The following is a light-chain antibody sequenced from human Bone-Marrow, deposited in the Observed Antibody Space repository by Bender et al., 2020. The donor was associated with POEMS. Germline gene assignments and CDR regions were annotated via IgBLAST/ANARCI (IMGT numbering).Light chain of an antibody. CDR1: TSDVGGYDY. Sequence: QSALTQPASVSGSLGQSITISCTGTTSDVGGYDYVSWYQQHPGKAPQLLIYDVSNRPSGVSSRFSGSKSGNTASLTISGLQAEDEADYHCNSFSSSSTLYVFGTGTKVTVL. CDR2: DVS. CDR3: NSFSSSSTLYV. V-gene: IGLV2-14*01. J-gene: IGLJ1*01.